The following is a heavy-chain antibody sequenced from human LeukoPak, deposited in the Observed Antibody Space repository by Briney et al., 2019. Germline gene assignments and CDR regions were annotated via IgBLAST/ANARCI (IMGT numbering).Heavy chain of an antibody. Sequence: SETLSLTCTVSGDSISSYYWSWIRQPPGKGLEWIGYIYYSGSTNYNPSLKSRVTISVDTSKNQFSLKLSSVTAADTAVYYCAREKSSSFLDYWGQGTLVTVSS. V-gene: IGHV4-59*01. CDR2: IYYSGST. J-gene: IGHJ4*02. CDR1: GDSISSYY. CDR3: AREKSSSFLDY. D-gene: IGHD6-6*01.